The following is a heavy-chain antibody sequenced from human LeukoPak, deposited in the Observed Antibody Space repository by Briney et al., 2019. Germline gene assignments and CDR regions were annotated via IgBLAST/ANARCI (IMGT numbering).Heavy chain of an antibody. CDR3: ARETYYYDSSGYYFDY. CDR2: IYYSGST. J-gene: IGHJ4*02. V-gene: IGHV4-59*01. D-gene: IGHD3-22*01. Sequence: PSETLSLTCSVSGNSISSYYWSWIRQPPGKGLEWIGHIYYSGSTNYNPSLKSRVTISVDTSKNQFSLKLSSVTAADTAVYYCARETYYYDSSGYYFDYWGQGTLVTVSS. CDR1: GNSISSYY.